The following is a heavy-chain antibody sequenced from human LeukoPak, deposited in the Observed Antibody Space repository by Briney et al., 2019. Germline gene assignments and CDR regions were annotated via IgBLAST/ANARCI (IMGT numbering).Heavy chain of an antibody. Sequence: PSETLSLTCTVSGGSISSYYWSWIRQPPGKGLEWIGYIYYSGSTNYNPSLKSRVTISVDTSKNQFSLKLSSVTAADTAVYYCARIITYYDFSCWFDPWGQGTLVTVSS. CDR3: ARIITYYDFSCWFDP. D-gene: IGHD3-3*01. V-gene: IGHV4-59*08. J-gene: IGHJ5*02. CDR2: IYYSGST. CDR1: GGSISSYY.